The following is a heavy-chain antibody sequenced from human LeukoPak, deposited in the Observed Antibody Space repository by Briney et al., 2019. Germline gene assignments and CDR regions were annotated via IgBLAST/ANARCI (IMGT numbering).Heavy chain of an antibody. CDR1: GGSISYYY. V-gene: IGHV4-59*01. Sequence: PSETLSLTCTVSGGSISYYYWSWIRQSPGKGLEWIGYIYYRGSTNYNPSLKSRVTISVDTSKNQISLKMSYVTAADTAVYHCARGRDGFDIWGQGTMVTVSS. CDR2: IYYRGST. J-gene: IGHJ3*02. CDR3: ARGRDGFDI.